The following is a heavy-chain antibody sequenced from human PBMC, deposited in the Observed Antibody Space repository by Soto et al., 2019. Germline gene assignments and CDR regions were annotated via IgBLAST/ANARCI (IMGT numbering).Heavy chain of an antibody. CDR1: GGSISSSSYY. J-gene: IGHJ4*02. CDR2: IHYSGST. V-gene: IGHV4-39*01. D-gene: IGHD6-19*01. Sequence: SETLSLTCTVSGGSISSSSYYWGWIRQPPGKGLEWIGGIHYSGSTYYNPSVRSRVTISEDTSKNQFSLKLSSVTAADTAVYYCARPSSSGWSFFDYWGQGTLVTVSS. CDR3: ARPSSSGWSFFDY.